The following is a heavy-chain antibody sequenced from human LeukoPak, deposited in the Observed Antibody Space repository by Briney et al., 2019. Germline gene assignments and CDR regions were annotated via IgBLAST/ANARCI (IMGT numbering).Heavy chain of an antibody. CDR3: AKGGYSSGWYRDYFDY. D-gene: IGHD6-19*01. V-gene: IGHV3-23*01. CDR2: ISGSGGST. J-gene: IGHJ4*02. Sequence: GGSLRLSCAASGFTFSSYAMSWVRQAPGKGLEWVSAISGSGGSTYYADSVKGRFTISRDNSKNTLYLQMNSLRVEDTAVYYCAKGGYSSGWYRDYFDYWGQGTLVTVSS. CDR1: GFTFSSYA.